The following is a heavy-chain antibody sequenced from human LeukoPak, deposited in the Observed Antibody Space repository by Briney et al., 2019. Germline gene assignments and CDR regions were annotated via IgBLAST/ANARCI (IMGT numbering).Heavy chain of an antibody. CDR1: GFTFSSYA. D-gene: IGHD2-2*01. Sequence: GGSLRLSCAASGFTFSSYAMIWVRQAPGKGLEWVSTISGIGSSTFYEDFVKGRFTIARDNSKNTLYLQMNSLRAEDTAIYYCARGKYCSSTSCYFMDYWFDPWGRGTLVTVSS. CDR3: ARGKYCSSTSCYFMDYWFDP. CDR2: ISGIGSST. V-gene: IGHV3-23*01. J-gene: IGHJ5*02.